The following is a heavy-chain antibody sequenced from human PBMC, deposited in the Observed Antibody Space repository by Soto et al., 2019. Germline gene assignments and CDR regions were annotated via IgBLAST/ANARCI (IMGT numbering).Heavy chain of an antibody. CDR3: ARDVRDCSGGRCFWFDP. Sequence: TSETLSLTCTVSGGSISSGGYYWSWIRQHPGKGLEWIGYIYYSGSTYYNPSLKSRVTISVDTSKNQFSLKLSSVTAADTAVYYCARDVRDCSGGRCFWFDPWGQGTLVTVSS. J-gene: IGHJ5*02. V-gene: IGHV4-31*03. CDR1: GGSISSGGYY. D-gene: IGHD2-15*01. CDR2: IYYSGST.